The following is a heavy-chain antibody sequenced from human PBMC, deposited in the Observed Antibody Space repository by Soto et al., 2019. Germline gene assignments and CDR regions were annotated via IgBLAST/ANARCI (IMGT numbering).Heavy chain of an antibody. V-gene: IGHV1-46*01. CDR1: GYTFTKFH. D-gene: IGHD3-16*01. CDR2: IDPSGGVT. CDR3: ARDVLGHDNYETIGYYFDH. J-gene: IGHJ4*02. Sequence: QVQLIQFGAEVKKPGASVKVSCRASGYTFTKFHIHWVRQAPGQGLEWMGMIDPSGGVTRDAQRFQGRITMTSDTSTSRVYMEVRGLTSEDTAVYYCARDVLGHDNYETIGYYFDHWCPGHLVTVSS.